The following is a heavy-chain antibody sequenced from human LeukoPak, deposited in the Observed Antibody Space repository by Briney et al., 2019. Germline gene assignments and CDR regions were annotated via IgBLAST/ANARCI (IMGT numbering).Heavy chain of an antibody. J-gene: IGHJ2*01. D-gene: IGHD2-15*01. CDR1: GFTFSSYG. CDR2: ISYDGSNK. V-gene: IGHV3-30*03. CDR3: ARGDIAGITPGRYFDL. Sequence: PGRSLRLSCAASGFTFSSYGMHWVRQAPGKGLEWVAVISYDGSNKYYPGSVKGRFTISRENAKNSLYLQMNSLRAGDTAVYYCARGDIAGITPGRYFDLWGRGTLVTVSS.